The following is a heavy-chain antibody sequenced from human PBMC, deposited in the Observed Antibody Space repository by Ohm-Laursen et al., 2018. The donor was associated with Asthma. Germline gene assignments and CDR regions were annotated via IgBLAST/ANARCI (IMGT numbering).Heavy chain of an antibody. CDR2: IIPIFGTA. Sequence: SVKVSCKASGYTFTSYGISWVRQAPGQGLEWMGGIIPIFGTANYAQKFQGRVTITADESTSTAYMELSSLRSEDTAVYYCARDGPPYGMDVWGQGTTVTVSS. CDR1: GYTFTSYG. V-gene: IGHV1-69*13. CDR3: ARDGPPYGMDV. J-gene: IGHJ6*02.